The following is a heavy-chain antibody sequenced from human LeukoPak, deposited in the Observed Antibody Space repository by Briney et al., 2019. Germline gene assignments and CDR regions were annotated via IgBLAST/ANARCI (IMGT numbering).Heavy chain of an antibody. D-gene: IGHD3-22*01. V-gene: IGHV1-24*01. CDR1: GYTLTELS. CDR2: FDPEDGET. Sequence: ASVKVSCKVSGYTLTELSMHWVRQAPGKGLEWMGGFDPEDGETIYAQKFQGRVTMTENTSTDTAYMELSSLRSEDTAVYYCATDSSGYHDAFDIWGQGTMVTVSS. J-gene: IGHJ3*02. CDR3: ATDSSGYHDAFDI.